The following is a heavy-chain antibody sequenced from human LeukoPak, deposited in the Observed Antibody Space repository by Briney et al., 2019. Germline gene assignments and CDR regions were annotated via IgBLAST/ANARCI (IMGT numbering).Heavy chain of an antibody. D-gene: IGHD5-18*01. J-gene: IGHJ4*02. CDR3: AKERDTAMVTIDY. CDR1: GFTFSSYG. V-gene: IGHV3-30*02. Sequence: GGSLRLSCAASGFTFSSYGMHWVRQAPGRGLEWVAFIRYDGSNKYYADSVKGRFTISRDNSKNTLYLQMNSLRAEDTAVYYCAKERDTAMVTIDYWGQGTLVTVSS. CDR2: IRYDGSNK.